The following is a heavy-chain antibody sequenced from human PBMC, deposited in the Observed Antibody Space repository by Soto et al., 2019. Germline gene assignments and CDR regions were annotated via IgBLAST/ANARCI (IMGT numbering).Heavy chain of an antibody. CDR3: ASLGGVVVAMLRSHNWFDP. V-gene: IGHV3-23*01. Sequence: GGSLRLSCAASGFTFSSYAMSWVRQAPGKGLEWVSAISGSGGSTYYADSVKGRFTISRDNSKNTLYLQMNSLRAEDTAVYYCASLGGVVVAMLRSHNWFDPWGQGTLVTVSS. CDR1: GFTFSSYA. J-gene: IGHJ5*02. CDR2: ISGSGGST. D-gene: IGHD2-15*01.